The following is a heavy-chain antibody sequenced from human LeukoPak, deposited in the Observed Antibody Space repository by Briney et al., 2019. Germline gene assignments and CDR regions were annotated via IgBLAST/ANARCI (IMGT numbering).Heavy chain of an antibody. Sequence: PGGSLRLSCAASGFSFSGNHMNWVRQAPGKGLEWVSYISSNSRDIYYADSVVGRFTISRDNIDNTLYLQMNSLRAEDTAIYYCARDKCSGGICYGYFQHWGQGTLVTVSS. D-gene: IGHD2-15*01. V-gene: IGHV3-48*01. J-gene: IGHJ1*01. CDR3: ARDKCSGGICYGYFQH. CDR2: ISSNSRDI. CDR1: GFSFSGNH.